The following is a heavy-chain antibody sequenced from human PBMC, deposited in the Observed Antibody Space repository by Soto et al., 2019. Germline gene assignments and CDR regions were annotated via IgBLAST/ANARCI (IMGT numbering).Heavy chain of an antibody. CDR3: ASHRSRVAGTLDY. CDR2: IHPGDSDT. Sequence: GESLKISCNGSGYSFTSYWIGWVLHMPGKGLEWMGIIHPGDSDTRYSPSFQGQVTISADKSISTAYLQWSSLKASDTAMYYCASHRSRVAGTLDYWGQGTLVTVSS. CDR1: GYSFTSYW. D-gene: IGHD6-19*01. V-gene: IGHV5-51*01. J-gene: IGHJ4*02.